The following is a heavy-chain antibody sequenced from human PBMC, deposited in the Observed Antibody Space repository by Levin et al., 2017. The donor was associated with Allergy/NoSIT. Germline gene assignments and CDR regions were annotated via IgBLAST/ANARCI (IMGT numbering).Heavy chain of an antibody. CDR1: GFTFSSYA. V-gene: IGHV3-23*01. D-gene: IGHD1-26*01. CDR3: ANPPNAGGTDY. J-gene: IGHJ4*02. CDR2: ISGSGGST. Sequence: GGSLRLSCAASGFTFSSYAMSWVRQAPGKGLEWVSTISGSGGSTYYADSVKGRFTISRDNSKNTLFLQMNNLRAEDTAIYYCANPPNAGGTDYWGQGTLVTVSS.